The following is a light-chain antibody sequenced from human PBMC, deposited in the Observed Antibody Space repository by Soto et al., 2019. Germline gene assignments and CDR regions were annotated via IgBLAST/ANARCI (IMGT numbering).Light chain of an antibody. V-gene: IGKV1-5*01. Sequence: DIQMTQSPSTLSASVGDRVTITCRASQTINNWLAWYQQKAGKAPKVLIYDVSTLGSGVPSRFSGSGSGTDFTLTISGLQPDDLGTYYCQHYNTFWTFGQGTKVEIK. CDR2: DVS. J-gene: IGKJ1*01. CDR1: QTINNW. CDR3: QHYNTFWT.